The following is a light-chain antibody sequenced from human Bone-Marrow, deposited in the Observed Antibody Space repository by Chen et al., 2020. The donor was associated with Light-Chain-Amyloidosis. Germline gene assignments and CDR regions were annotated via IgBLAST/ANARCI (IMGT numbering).Light chain of an antibody. Sequence: QSVLTQPPSLSGAPGQRVTISCTGSSSHIGAGYDVHWYQQLPGTAPKLLIYGNSNRPSGVPDRFSGSKSGTSASLAITGLQAEDEADYYCQSYDSSLSGSGVFGGGTKLTVL. CDR3: QSYDSSLSGSGV. V-gene: IGLV1-40*01. CDR1: SSHIGAGYD. CDR2: GNS. J-gene: IGLJ3*02.